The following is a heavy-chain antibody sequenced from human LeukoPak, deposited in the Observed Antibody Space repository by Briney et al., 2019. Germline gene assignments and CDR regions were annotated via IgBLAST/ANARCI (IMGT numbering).Heavy chain of an antibody. D-gene: IGHD1-26*01. J-gene: IGHJ4*02. V-gene: IGHV1-2*06. Sequence: GASVKVSCKASGYTFTSYYMHWVRQAPGQGLEWVGRIRPNSAGTNYAQQFQGRVTMTRDTSISTVYMELSRLRSDDTAVYYCARDASPLEVGATALNYWGQGTLVTVSS. CDR3: ARDASPLEVGATALNY. CDR1: GYTFTSYY. CDR2: IRPNSAGT.